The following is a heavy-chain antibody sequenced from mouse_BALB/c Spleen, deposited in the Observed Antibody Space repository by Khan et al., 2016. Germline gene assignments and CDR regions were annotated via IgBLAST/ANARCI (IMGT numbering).Heavy chain of an antibody. CDR2: ISYSGST. Sequence: VQLKQSGPGLVKPSQSLSLTCTVTGYSITSDYAWNWIRQFPGNKLEWMSYISYSGSTSYNPSLKSRISITRDTSKNQFFLQLNSVTTEDTATYYCARDTMITFYYAMDYWGQGTSVTVSS. V-gene: IGHV3-2*02. CDR3: ARDTMITFYYAMDY. J-gene: IGHJ4*01. D-gene: IGHD2-4*01. CDR1: GYSITSDYA.